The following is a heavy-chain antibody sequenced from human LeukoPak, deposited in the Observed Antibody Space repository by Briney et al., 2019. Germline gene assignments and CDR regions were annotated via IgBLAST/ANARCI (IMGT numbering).Heavy chain of an antibody. CDR2: IYYSGST. V-gene: IGHV4-59*12. Sequence: PSETLSLTCTVSGGSISSYYWSWLRQPPGKGLEWIGYIYYSGSTNYNPSLKSRVTISVDTSKNQFSLKLSSVTAADTAVYYCARVTIGELLEYYFDYWGQGTLVTVSS. CDR3: ARVTIGELLEYYFDY. CDR1: GGSISSYY. J-gene: IGHJ4*02. D-gene: IGHD3-10*01.